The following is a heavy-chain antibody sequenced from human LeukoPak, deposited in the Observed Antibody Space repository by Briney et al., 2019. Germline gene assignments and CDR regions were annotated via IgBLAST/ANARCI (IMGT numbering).Heavy chain of an antibody. D-gene: IGHD3-10*01. Sequence: ASVKVSCKXSGGTFSSYAISWVRQAPGQGLEWMGGIIPIFGTANYAQKFQGRVTITADESTSTAYMELSSLRSEDTAVYYCARVTEYYYGSGSNRLSIQYYYYYMDVWGKGTTVTVSS. V-gene: IGHV1-69*13. J-gene: IGHJ6*03. CDR3: ARVTEYYYGSGSNRLSIQYYYYYMDV. CDR2: IIPIFGTA. CDR1: GGTFSSYA.